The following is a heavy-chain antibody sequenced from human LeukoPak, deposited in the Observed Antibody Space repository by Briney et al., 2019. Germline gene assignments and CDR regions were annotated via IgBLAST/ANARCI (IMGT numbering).Heavy chain of an antibody. CDR1: GFTFSSYD. Sequence: PGGSLRLSCAASGFTFSSYDMHWVRQAPGKGLEWVALIWYDGSNKNYADSVKGRFTISRDNSKNTLFLQMNSLRAEDTAVYYCARGASDAFDIWGQGTMVTVSS. CDR3: ARGASDAFDI. CDR2: IWYDGSNK. J-gene: IGHJ3*02. V-gene: IGHV3-33*01.